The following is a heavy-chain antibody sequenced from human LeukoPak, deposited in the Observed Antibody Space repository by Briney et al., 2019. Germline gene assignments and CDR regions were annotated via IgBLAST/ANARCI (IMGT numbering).Heavy chain of an antibody. Sequence: GGSLRLSCAASGFTVSSNYVSWVRQAPGKGLEWVSVIYSGGSTYYADSVKGRFTISRDNSKNTLYLQMNGLRAEDTAVCYCARGWWGATATKDAFDIWGQGTMVTVSS. CDR1: GFTVSSNY. J-gene: IGHJ3*02. V-gene: IGHV3-53*01. D-gene: IGHD1-26*01. CDR3: ARGWWGATATKDAFDI. CDR2: IYSGGST.